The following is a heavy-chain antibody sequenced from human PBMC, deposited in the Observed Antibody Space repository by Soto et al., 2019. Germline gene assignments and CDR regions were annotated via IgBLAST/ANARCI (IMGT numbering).Heavy chain of an antibody. CDR2: ISSSSSTI. CDR3: ASGLLTLDYANGVCHSPPPPYLMAV. D-gene: IGHD2-8*01. Sequence: GGSLRLSCAASGFTFSSYSMNWVRQAPGKGLEWVSYISSSSSTIYYADSVKGRFTISRDNAKYSLYLQMNSLRAEDTAVYYCASGLLTLDYANGVCHSPPPPYLMAVWGKRTTVTVS. CDR1: GFTFSSYS. V-gene: IGHV3-48*01. J-gene: IGHJ6*03.